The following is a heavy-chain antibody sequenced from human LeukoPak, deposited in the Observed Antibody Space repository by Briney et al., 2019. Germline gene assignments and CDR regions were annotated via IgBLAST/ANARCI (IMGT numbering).Heavy chain of an antibody. CDR3: ARAREYSSSWFDP. V-gene: IGHV1-2*02. CDR1: GYTFTGYY. D-gene: IGHD6-13*01. Sequence: GASVKVSCKASGYTFTGYYMHWVRQAPGQGLEWMGWINPNSGGTNYAQKFQGRVTMTRDTSISTAYMELSRLRSDDTAVYYCARAREYSSSWFDPWGQGTLVTVSS. J-gene: IGHJ5*02. CDR2: INPNSGGT.